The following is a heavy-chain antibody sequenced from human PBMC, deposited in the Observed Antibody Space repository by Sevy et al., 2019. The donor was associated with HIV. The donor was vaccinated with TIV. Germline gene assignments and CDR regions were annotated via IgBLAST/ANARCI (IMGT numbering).Heavy chain of an antibody. CDR2: IKQDGSEK. CDR1: GFTFSSYW. D-gene: IGHD2-21*02. V-gene: IGHV3-7*01. J-gene: IGHJ4*02. Sequence: GGSLRLSCAASGFTFSSYWMSWVRQAPGKGLEWVANIKQDGSEKYYVDSVKGRFTISRDNSKNTLYLQMNSLRADDTAVYYCARGRVTSHYFDYWGQGTLVTVSS. CDR3: ARGRVTSHYFDY.